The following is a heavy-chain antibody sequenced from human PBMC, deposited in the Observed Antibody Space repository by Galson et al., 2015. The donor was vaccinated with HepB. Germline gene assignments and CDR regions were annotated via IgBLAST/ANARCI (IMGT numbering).Heavy chain of an antibody. D-gene: IGHD1-26*01. Sequence: SLRLSCAASGFTFSSYSMNWVRQAPGKGLEWVSSISSSSSYIYYADSVKGRFTISRDNAKNSLYLQMNSLRAEDTAVYYCARVVSIGRSYFQEFRTAAPDYWGQGTLVTVSS. CDR1: GFTFSSYS. CDR2: ISSSSSYI. V-gene: IGHV3-21*01. J-gene: IGHJ4*02. CDR3: ARVVSIGRSYFQEFRTAAPDY.